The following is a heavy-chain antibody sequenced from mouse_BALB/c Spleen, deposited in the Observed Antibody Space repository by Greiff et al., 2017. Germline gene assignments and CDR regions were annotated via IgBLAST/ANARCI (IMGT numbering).Heavy chain of an antibody. CDR1: GFSLTSYG. CDR3: ARLLLRPGWFAY. J-gene: IGHJ3*01. D-gene: IGHD1-1*01. CDR2: IWAGGST. V-gene: IGHV2-9*02. Sequence: VQLQESGPGLVAPSQSLSITCTVSGFSLTSYGVHWVRQPPGKGLEWLGVIWAGGSTNYNSALMSRLSISKDNSKSQVFLKMNSLQTDDTAMYYCARLLLRPGWFAYWGQGTLVTVSA.